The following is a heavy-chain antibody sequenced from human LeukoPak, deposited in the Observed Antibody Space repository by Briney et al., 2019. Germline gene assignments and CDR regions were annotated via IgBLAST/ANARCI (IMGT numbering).Heavy chain of an antibody. CDR3: ARADGGDSIDY. CDR1: GASVSSSY. CDR2: SYYSGST. J-gene: IGHJ4*02. V-gene: IGHV4-59*02. Sequence: PSETLSLTCTVSGASVSSSYWCWIRQPPGKGLEWIGYSYYSGSTNYNPSLKSRVATSVDTSKNQFSLKLSSVTAADTAVYYCARADGGDSIDYWGQGTLVTVSS. D-gene: IGHD4-17*01.